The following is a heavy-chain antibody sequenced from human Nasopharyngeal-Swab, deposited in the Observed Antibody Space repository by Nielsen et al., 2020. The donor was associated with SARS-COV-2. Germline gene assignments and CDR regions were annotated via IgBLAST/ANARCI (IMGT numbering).Heavy chain of an antibody. Sequence: GESLKISCAASGFTFSSYWMSWVRQAPGKGLEWVANIKQDGSEKYYVDSVKGRFTISRDNAKNSLYLQMNSLRAEDTAVYYCAKGWFGESRRPLDDAFDIWGQGTMVTVSS. V-gene: IGHV3-7*03. J-gene: IGHJ3*02. D-gene: IGHD3-10*01. CDR3: AKGWFGESRRPLDDAFDI. CDR2: IKQDGSEK. CDR1: GFTFSSYW.